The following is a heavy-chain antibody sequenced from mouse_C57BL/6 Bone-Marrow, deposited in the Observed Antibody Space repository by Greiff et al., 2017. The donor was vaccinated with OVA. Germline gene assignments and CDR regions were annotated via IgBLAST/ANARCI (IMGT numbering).Heavy chain of an antibody. Sequence: VTLKESGAELVRPGASVKLSCTASGFNIKDDYMHWVKQRPEQGLEWIGWIDPENGDTEYASKFQGKATITADTSSNTAYLQLSSLTSEDTAVYYCTTRGGITTVDLYWGQGTTLTVSS. CDR1: GFNIKDDY. CDR2: IDPENGDT. D-gene: IGHD1-1*01. J-gene: IGHJ2*01. V-gene: IGHV14-4*01. CDR3: TTRGGITTVDLY.